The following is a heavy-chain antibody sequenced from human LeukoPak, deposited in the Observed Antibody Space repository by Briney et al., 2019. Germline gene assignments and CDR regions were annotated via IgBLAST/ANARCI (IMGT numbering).Heavy chain of an antibody. CDR2: FYSSTRT. Sequence: PSETLSLTCTVSGDPLTSGSRYWSWIRQPAGKGLEWIGHFYSSTRTTYNPSLESRVTISGDTAKNQFSLKLDSVTAADTAVYFCARCMSELDYGDYAYYYHMDVWGKGTTVTVSS. V-gene: IGHV4-61*09. J-gene: IGHJ6*04. CDR3: ARCMSELDYGDYAYYYHMDV. CDR1: GDPLTSGSRY. D-gene: IGHD4-17*01.